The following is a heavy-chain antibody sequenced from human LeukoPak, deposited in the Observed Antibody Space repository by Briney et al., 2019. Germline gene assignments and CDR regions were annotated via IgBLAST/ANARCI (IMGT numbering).Heavy chain of an antibody. J-gene: IGHJ6*02. V-gene: IGHV4-61*01. CDR2: IYYSGST. CDR1: GYSINSGYY. Sequence: PSETLSLTCTVSGYSINSGYYWSWIRQPPGKGLEWIGYIYYSGSTNYNPSLKSRVTISVDTSKNQFSLKLSSVTAADTAVYYCARDVYGMDVWGQGTTVTVSS. CDR3: ARDVYGMDV.